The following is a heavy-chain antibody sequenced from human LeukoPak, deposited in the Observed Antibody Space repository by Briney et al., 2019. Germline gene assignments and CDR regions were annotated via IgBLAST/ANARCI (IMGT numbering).Heavy chain of an antibody. CDR1: GGSISSVDYY. CDR2: IYYSGST. Sequence: PSETLSRTCTVSGGSISSVDYYWSWIRQPPGKGVELIGSIYYSGSTYYNPSLISRATKSLVTSKNKLSLRLSSVTAADTAVFYCATPYSGGYHGLDIWGQGTMVTVSS. CDR3: ATPYSGGYHGLDI. J-gene: IGHJ3*02. D-gene: IGHD1-26*01. V-gene: IGHV4-39*01.